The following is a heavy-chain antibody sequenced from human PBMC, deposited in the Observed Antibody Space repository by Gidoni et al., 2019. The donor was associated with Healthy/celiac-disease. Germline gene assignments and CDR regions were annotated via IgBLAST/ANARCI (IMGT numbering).Heavy chain of an antibody. CDR2: INPNSVGT. V-gene: IGHV1-2*06. CDR3: ARPYYYDSSGYLP. Sequence: QVQLVQSGAEVKKPGASVKVSCKASGYTFTGYYMHWVRQAPGQGLEWMGRINPNSVGTNYAQKFQGRVTMTRDTSISTAYMELSRLRSDDTAVYYCARPYYYDSSGYLPWGQGTLVTVSS. D-gene: IGHD3-22*01. CDR1: GYTFTGYY. J-gene: IGHJ5*02.